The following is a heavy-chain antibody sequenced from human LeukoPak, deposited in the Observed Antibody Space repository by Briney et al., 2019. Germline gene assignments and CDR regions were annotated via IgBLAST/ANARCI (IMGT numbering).Heavy chain of an antibody. V-gene: IGHV3-23*01. CDR3: AKPRGSCSSTSCYIDAFDI. D-gene: IGHD2-2*01. CDR1: GFTFSSYA. J-gene: IGHJ3*02. CDR2: ISGSGGST. Sequence: GGSLRLSCAASGFTFSSYAMSWVRQAPGKGLEWVSAISGSGGSTYYADSVKGRFTISRDNSKNTLYLQMNSLRAEGTAVYYCAKPRGSCSSTSCYIDAFDIWGQGTMVTVSS.